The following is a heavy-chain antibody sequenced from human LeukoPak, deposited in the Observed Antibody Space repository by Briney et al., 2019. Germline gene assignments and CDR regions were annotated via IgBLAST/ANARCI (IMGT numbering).Heavy chain of an antibody. Sequence: PGGSLRLSCAVAGFSFSSYWMHWVRQVPGKGLVWVSRINSDESSTSYADSVKGRSTISRDNAKNTLYLQMNSLRAEDTAVYYCARARGGYFFDYWGQGTLVAVSS. D-gene: IGHD1-26*01. CDR3: ARARGGYFFDY. V-gene: IGHV3-74*01. J-gene: IGHJ4*02. CDR1: GFSFSSYW. CDR2: INSDESST.